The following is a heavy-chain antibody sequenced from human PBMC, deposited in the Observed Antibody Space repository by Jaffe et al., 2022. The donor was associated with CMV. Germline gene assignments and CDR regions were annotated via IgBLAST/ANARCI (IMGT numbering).Heavy chain of an antibody. D-gene: IGHD6-19*01. CDR3: AKLQSYSSAWWGAFDI. Sequence: EVQLLESGGGLVQPGGSLRLSCAASGFSFRSYAMSWVRQAPGKGLEWVSSISDSGGTTGYADSMKGRFTVSRDNSKNTLYLQMNSLRGEDTAIYYCAKLQSYSSAWWGAFDIWGQGTMVTVSS. V-gene: IGHV3-23*01. CDR1: GFSFRSYA. J-gene: IGHJ3*02. CDR2: ISDSGGTT.